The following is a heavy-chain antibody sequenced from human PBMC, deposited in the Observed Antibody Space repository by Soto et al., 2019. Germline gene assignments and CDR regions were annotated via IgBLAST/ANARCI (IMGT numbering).Heavy chain of an antibody. V-gene: IGHV1-18*01. CDR3: ARSGPPAGY. Sequence: QVQLVQSGAEVKKPGASVKVSCKASGYTFTSYAISWVRQAPGQGLERMGLISAYNGNTNYAQKLQGRVTMAADTSTTTAYMELRSLRSDVTAVYYCARSGPPAGYWGQGSVVNVSS. J-gene: IGHJ4*02. CDR1: GYTFTSYA. CDR2: ISAYNGNT.